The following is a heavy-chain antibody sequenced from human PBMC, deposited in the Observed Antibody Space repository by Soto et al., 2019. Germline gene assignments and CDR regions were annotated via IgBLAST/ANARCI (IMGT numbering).Heavy chain of an antibody. V-gene: IGHV3-15*01. D-gene: IGHD6-19*01. CDR1: GFIFSNAR. J-gene: IGHJ4*02. Sequence: GGSLRLSCASSGFIFSNARMSWVRQAPGKGLEWVGRIKRETDGGTTEYAAPVKGRFTISRDDSKNMLYLQMNSLKTEGTAVYYCATERTSRFAVASSEWGKGTRGTVYS. CDR2: IKRETDGGTT. CDR3: ATERTSRFAVASSE.